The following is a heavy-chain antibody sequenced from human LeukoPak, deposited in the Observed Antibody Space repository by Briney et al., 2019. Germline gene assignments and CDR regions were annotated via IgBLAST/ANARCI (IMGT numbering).Heavy chain of an antibody. J-gene: IGHJ3*02. CDR1: GYTFTSYG. V-gene: IGHV1-18*01. Sequence: ASVKVSCKASGYTFTSYGISWVRQAPGQGLAWMGWISAYNGKTDYAQELQDRVTMTTDTSTSTAYMELRSLSSDDTAVYYCARGGVRFSMGDVFDIWGQGTMVTVSS. CDR3: ARGGVRFSMGDVFDI. D-gene: IGHD2-8*01. CDR2: ISAYNGKT.